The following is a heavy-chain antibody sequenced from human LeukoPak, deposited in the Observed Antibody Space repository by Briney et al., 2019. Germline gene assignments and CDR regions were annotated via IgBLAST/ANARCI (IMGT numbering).Heavy chain of an antibody. J-gene: IGHJ4*02. Sequence: SETLSLTCTVSGGSINYYYWSWIRQPPGKAVEWIGYIYYSGSTNYNPSLKSRVTISVDTSKNQFSLRLRSVTAADTAVYYCARQIASAGTAGFDFWGQGALVTVSS. D-gene: IGHD6-13*01. CDR2: IYYSGST. CDR3: ARQIASAGTAGFDF. V-gene: IGHV4-59*12. CDR1: GGSINYYY.